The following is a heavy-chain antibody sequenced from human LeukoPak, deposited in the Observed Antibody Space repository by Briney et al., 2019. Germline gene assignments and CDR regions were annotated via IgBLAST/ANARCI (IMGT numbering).Heavy chain of an antibody. Sequence: ASVKVSCKTSGYTYSRYGFSWVRQAPGQGLEWIGWIGVFNGNRNYAKSVQGRITLTADTSTNTTYMELRSLTSDDTAVYFCGRDWDWHVQFWGQGTLITVSS. CDR1: GYTYSRYG. D-gene: IGHD1-26*01. CDR2: IGVFNGNR. V-gene: IGHV1-18*01. J-gene: IGHJ4*02. CDR3: GRDWDWHVQF.